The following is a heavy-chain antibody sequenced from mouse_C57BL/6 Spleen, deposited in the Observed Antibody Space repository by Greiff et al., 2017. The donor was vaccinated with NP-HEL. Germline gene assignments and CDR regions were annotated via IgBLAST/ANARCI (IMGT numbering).Heavy chain of an antibody. D-gene: IGHD2-2*01. V-gene: IGHV1-5*01. CDR2: IFPGNSDP. CDR1: GYTFTSYW. J-gene: IGHJ2*01. CDR3: TRGNIYYGSRYYFDY. Sequence: EVMLQESGTVLARPGASVKMSCKTSGYTFTSYWMHWVKQRPGQGLEWIGAIFPGNSDPSYNQKFKGKAKLTAVTSASTAYMELSSLTNEDSAVYYCTRGNIYYGSRYYFDYWGQGTTLTVSS.